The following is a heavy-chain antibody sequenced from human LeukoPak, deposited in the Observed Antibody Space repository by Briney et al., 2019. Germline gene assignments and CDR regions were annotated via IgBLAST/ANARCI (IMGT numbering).Heavy chain of an antibody. CDR3: ARTRDCSKTNCYVMDP. D-gene: IGHD2-2*01. CDR1: GYTFTTYG. Sequence: ASVKVSCTAFGYTFTTYGINWVRQAPGQGLEWMGWIGPYDINTHYAQKVQGRVTMTTDTSTSTAYMELRSLRSDDTAVYYCARTRDCSKTNCYVMDPWGQGTLVTVSS. V-gene: IGHV1-18*04. CDR2: IGPYDINT. J-gene: IGHJ5*02.